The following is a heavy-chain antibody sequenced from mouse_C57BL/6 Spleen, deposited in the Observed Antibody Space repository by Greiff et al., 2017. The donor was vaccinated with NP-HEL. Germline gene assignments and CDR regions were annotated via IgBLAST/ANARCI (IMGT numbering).Heavy chain of an antibody. Sequence: VQRVESGPELVKPGASVKISCKASGYAFSSSWMNWVKQRPGKGLEWIGRIYPGDGDTNYNGKFKGKATLTADKSSSTAYMQLSSLTSEDSAVYFCARGATVVDFDYWGQGTTLTVSS. CDR2: IYPGDGDT. CDR3: ARGATVVDFDY. J-gene: IGHJ2*01. CDR1: GYAFSSSW. V-gene: IGHV1-82*01. D-gene: IGHD1-1*01.